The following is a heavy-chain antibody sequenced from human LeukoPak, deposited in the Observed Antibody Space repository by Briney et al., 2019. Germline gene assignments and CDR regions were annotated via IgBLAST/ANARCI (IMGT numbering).Heavy chain of an antibody. CDR1: GGSISSYY. J-gene: IGHJ4*02. Sequence: SETLSLTCTVSGGSISSYYWSWIRQPPGKGLEWIGYIYYSGSTKYNPSLKSRVTLSVDTSKNQFSLRLSSVTAADAAVYYCARNDYSNYFDYWGQGTLVTVSS. D-gene: IGHD4-11*01. V-gene: IGHV4-59*08. CDR3: ARNDYSNYFDY. CDR2: IYYSGST.